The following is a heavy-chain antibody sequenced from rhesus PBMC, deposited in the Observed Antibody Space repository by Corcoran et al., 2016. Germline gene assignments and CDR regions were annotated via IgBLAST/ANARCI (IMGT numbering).Heavy chain of an antibody. CDR2: ILCSGGST. V-gene: IGHV4-173*01. D-gene: IGHD6-25*01. J-gene: IGHJ4*01. CDR1: GGSISSNY. Sequence: QLQLQESGPGLVKPSETLSLTCAVSGGSISSNYWSWIRQHPGKDLEGIGRILCSGGSTDYNPSLKSPVTISTDTSKNQFSLKLSSVTAADTAVYYCARGGYSGSWNLGYFDYWGQGVLVTVSS. CDR3: ARGGYSGSWNLGYFDY.